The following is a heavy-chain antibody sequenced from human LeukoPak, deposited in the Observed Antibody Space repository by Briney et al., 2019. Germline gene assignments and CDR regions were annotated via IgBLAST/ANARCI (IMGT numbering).Heavy chain of an antibody. CDR3: ARSPTVYCSGGNCYSDGPWDY. D-gene: IGHD2-15*01. CDR2: IYRGGDT. V-gene: IGHV3-53*01. CDR1: GFAVSSNY. Sequence: GGSLRLSCAASGFAVSSNYMSWVRQAPGKGLEWVSVIYRGGDTYYADSVKGRFTISRDNSKNTLYLQMNSLRAEDTAVYYCARSPTVYCSGGNCYSDGPWDYWGQGTLVTVSS. J-gene: IGHJ4*02.